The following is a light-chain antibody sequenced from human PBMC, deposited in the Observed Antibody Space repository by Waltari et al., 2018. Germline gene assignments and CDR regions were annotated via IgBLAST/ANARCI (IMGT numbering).Light chain of an antibody. Sequence: EIVMTQSPATRSVSPGERATVSCRASQSVSSNLAWYQQKPGQAPRLLIYGASTRATGIPARFSGSGSGTEFTLTISSLQSEDFAVYYCQQYNNWPPFTFGPGTKVDIK. CDR1: QSVSSN. CDR2: GAS. V-gene: IGKV3-15*01. CDR3: QQYNNWPPFT. J-gene: IGKJ3*01.